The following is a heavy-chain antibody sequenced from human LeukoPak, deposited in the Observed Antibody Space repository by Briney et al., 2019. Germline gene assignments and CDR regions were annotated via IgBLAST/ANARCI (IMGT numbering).Heavy chain of an antibody. J-gene: IGHJ4*02. V-gene: IGHV1-18*01. Sequence: ASVKVSCKASGYTFTSYGISWARQAPGQGLEWMGWISAYNGNTNYAQKLQGRVTMTTDTSTSTAYVELRSLRSDDTAVYYCARDLTDYYDSSGYPGYWGQGTLVTVSS. D-gene: IGHD3-22*01. CDR1: GYTFTSYG. CDR3: ARDLTDYYDSSGYPGY. CDR2: ISAYNGNT.